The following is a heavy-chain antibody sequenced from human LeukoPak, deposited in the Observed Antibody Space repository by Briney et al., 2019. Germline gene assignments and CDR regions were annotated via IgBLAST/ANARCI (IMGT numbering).Heavy chain of an antibody. Sequence: GGSLRLSCAASGFTFSSYWMHWVRQAPGKGLAWVADINTDGDITRYADSLKGRFTISRDNAKNTLYLQMNSLRDEDTSIYYCARGGVQPVDYCGQGTLVTVSS. CDR3: ARGGVQPVDY. J-gene: IGHJ4*02. V-gene: IGHV3-74*01. CDR2: INTDGDIT. CDR1: GFTFSSYW. D-gene: IGHD2-2*01.